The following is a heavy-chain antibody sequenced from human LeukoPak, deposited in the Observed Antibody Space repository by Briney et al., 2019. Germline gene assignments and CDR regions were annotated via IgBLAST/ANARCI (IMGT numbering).Heavy chain of an antibody. D-gene: IGHD3-22*01. CDR1: GGSINNSY. CDR3: ARVQSDSSAFYSHFDH. J-gene: IGHJ4*02. Sequence: SETLSLTCTVSGGSINNSYWSWIRQPPGKGLEWIGYINYRGNTNYNPSLKSRVTISVDTSKNQFSLNLRSMTAADTAAYYCARVQSDSSAFYSHFDHWGQGTLVSVSS. CDR2: INYRGNT. V-gene: IGHV4-59*01.